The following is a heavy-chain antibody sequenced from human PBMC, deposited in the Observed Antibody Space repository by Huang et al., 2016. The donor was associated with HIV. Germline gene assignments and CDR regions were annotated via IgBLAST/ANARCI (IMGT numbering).Heavy chain of an antibody. Sequence: QVHLVQSGAEVKKPGASVKVSCKASGYTFTNYDINWVRQAPGRVLGWMGWMNPNTGNTGFAQSFQGRVTMTRKTSITTAYMELTSLTSEDTAVYYCARSAYGDLDYWGLGTLVIVSS. CDR1: GYTFTNYD. CDR2: MNPNTGNT. V-gene: IGHV1-8*02. CDR3: ARSAYGDLDY. D-gene: IGHD4-17*01. J-gene: IGHJ4*02.